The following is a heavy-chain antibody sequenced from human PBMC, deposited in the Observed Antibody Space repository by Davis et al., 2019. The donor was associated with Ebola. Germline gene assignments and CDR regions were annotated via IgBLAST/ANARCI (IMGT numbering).Heavy chain of an antibody. CDR3: ARAYSSSSWYGGYFDY. CDR2: TYYRSKWYN. CDR1: GDSVSSNSAA. Sequence: HSQTLSLTCAISGDSVSSNSAAWNWIRQSPSRGLEWLGRTYYRSKWYNDYAVSVKSRITINPDTSKNQFSLQLNSVTPEDTAVYYCARAYSSSSWYGGYFDYWGQGTLVTVSS. V-gene: IGHV6-1*01. J-gene: IGHJ4*02. D-gene: IGHD6-13*01.